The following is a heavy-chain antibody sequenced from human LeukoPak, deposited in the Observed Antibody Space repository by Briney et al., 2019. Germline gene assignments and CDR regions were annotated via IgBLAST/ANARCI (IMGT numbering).Heavy chain of an antibody. V-gene: IGHV1-18*01. CDR2: ISAYNGNT. Sequence: GASVKVSCKASGYTFTSYGISWVRQAPGQGLEWMGWISAYNGNTNYAQKFQGRVTMTRDTSISTAYMELSRLRSDDTAVYYCARDVKLVGATDGFDYWGQGTLVTVSS. D-gene: IGHD1-26*01. CDR1: GYTFTSYG. CDR3: ARDVKLVGATDGFDY. J-gene: IGHJ4*02.